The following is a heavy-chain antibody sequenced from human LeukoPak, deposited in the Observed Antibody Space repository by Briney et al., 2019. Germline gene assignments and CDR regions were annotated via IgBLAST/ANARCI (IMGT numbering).Heavy chain of an antibody. CDR3: ARDLSGSYYRSGAFDI. CDR2: ISYDGSNK. J-gene: IGHJ3*02. CDR1: GFTFSSYA. D-gene: IGHD1-26*01. V-gene: IGHV3-30-3*01. Sequence: GGSLRLSCAASGFTFSSYAMHWVRQAPGKGLEWVAVISYDGSNKYYADSVKGRFTISSDNSKNTLYLQMNSLRAEDTAVYYCARDLSGSYYRSGAFDIWGQGTMVTVSS.